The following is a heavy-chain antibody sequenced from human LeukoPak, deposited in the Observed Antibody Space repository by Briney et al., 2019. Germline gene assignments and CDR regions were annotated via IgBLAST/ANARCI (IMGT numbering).Heavy chain of an antibody. J-gene: IGHJ5*02. CDR1: GGSISSHY. CDR3: ARNQRSPYYYSSGRTPSWFAP. CDR2: ISNSGTT. Sequence: SETLSLTCTVSGGSISSHYWSWIRQPPWKGLEWIGHISNSGTTDYNPSLESRVTISVDTSKNELSLQLSSVTDADSAVYYCARNQRSPYYYSSGRTPSWFAPWGQEPWSPSPQ. V-gene: IGHV4-59*11. D-gene: IGHD3-10*01.